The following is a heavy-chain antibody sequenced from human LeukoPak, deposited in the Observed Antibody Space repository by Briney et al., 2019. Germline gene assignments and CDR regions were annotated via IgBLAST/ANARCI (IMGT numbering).Heavy chain of an antibody. Sequence: SVKVSCKASGYTFTGYYMHWVRQAPGQGLEWMGRIIPILGIANYAQKFQGRVTITADKSTSTAYMELSSLRSEDTAVYYCDTYCGGDCYTWGQGTLVTVSS. CDR2: IIPILGIA. CDR3: DTYCGGDCYT. D-gene: IGHD2-21*02. CDR1: GYTFTGYY. J-gene: IGHJ5*02. V-gene: IGHV1-69*02.